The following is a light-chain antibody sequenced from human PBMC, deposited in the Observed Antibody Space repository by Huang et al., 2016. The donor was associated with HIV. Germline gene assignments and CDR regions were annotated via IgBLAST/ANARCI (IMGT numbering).Light chain of an antibody. V-gene: IGKV3-11*01. J-gene: IGKJ4*01. Sequence: IVLTQSPATLSWYPGESVTLSCRASQSVGNYIAWYQQHPGQSPKLLDYDTSNRATGTPGRVSGSGSGTDFTLTISSLQSEDFAVYYWQQRSSGVTFGGGTKVQVK. CDR2: DTS. CDR3: QQRSSGVT. CDR1: QSVGNY.